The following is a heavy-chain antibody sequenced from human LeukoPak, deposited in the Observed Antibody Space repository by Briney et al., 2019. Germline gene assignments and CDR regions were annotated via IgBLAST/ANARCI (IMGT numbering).Heavy chain of an antibody. D-gene: IGHD1-14*01. CDR3: ARDGGSGNHPNYYYYGMDV. V-gene: IGHV3-66*01. CDR2: IYSGGST. J-gene: IGHJ6*02. Sequence: GGSLRLSCAASGFTVSSNHMSWVRQAPGKGLEWVSVIYSGGSTYYADSVKGRFTISRDNSKNTLYLQMNSLRAEDTAVYYCARDGGSGNHPNYYYYGMDVWGQGTTVTVSS. CDR1: GFTVSSNH.